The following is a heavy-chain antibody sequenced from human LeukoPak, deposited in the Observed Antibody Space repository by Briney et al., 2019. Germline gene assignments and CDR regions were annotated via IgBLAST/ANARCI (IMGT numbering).Heavy chain of an antibody. CDR1: GGTFSSYA. CDR3: ARFRAQVVPAAIATAFDI. CDR2: IIPILGIA. Sequence: SVKVSCKASGGTFSSYAISWVRQAPGQGLEWMRRIIPILGIANYAQKFQGRVTITADKSTSTAYMELSSLRSEDTAVYYCARFRAQVVPAAIATAFDIWGQGTMVTISS. V-gene: IGHV1-69*04. J-gene: IGHJ3*02. D-gene: IGHD2-2*01.